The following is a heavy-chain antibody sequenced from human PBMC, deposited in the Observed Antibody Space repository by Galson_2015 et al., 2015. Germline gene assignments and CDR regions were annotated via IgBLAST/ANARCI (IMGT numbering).Heavy chain of an antibody. D-gene: IGHD2-15*01. CDR1: GFTFSSYA. CDR2: ISSNGGST. V-gene: IGHV3-64D*08. CDR3: VKEHCSGGSCYSGY. Sequence: SLRLSCAASGFTFSSYAIHWVRQAPGRGLQYVSAISSNGGSTYYADSVKGRFTISRDNSKNTLYLQMSSLRAEDTAVYYCVKEHCSGGSCYSGYWGQGTLVTVSS. J-gene: IGHJ4*02.